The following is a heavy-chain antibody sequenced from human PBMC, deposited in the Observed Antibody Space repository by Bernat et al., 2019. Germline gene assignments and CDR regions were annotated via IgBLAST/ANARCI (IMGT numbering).Heavy chain of an antibody. CDR3: ANGGSSWYNP. CDR2: ISYDGSNK. J-gene: IGHJ5*02. CDR1: GFTFSSYG. V-gene: IGHV3-30*18. Sequence: QVQLVESGGGVVQPGGSLRLSCAASGFTFSSYGMHWVRQAPGKGLEWVAVISYDGSNKYYADSVKGRFTISRDNSKNTLYLQMNSLRAEDTAVYYCANGGSSWYNPWGQGTLVTVSS. D-gene: IGHD6-13*01.